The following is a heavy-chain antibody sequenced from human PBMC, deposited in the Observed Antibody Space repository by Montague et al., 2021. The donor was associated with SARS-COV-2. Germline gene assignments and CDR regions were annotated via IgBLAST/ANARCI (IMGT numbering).Heavy chain of an antibody. J-gene: IGHJ6*02. Sequence: SLRLSCPASGSTFSSYAMHWVRQAPGKGLEWVAVISYDGSNKYYADSVKGRFTISRDNSKNTLYLQMNSLRAEDTAVCYCAREGYSGYDYPFYYYYAMDVWGQGTTVTVSS. CDR2: ISYDGSNK. V-gene: IGHV3-30-3*01. CDR1: GSTFSSYA. D-gene: IGHD5-12*01. CDR3: AREGYSGYDYPFYYYYAMDV.